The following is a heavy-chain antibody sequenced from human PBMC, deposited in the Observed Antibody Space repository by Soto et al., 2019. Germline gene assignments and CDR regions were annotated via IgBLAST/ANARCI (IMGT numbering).Heavy chain of an antibody. D-gene: IGHD1-26*01. CDR1: GYTFTSYD. CDR3: ARGERWAWFDP. CDR2: MNPNSGNT. J-gene: IGHJ5*02. V-gene: IGHV1-8*01. Sequence: GPVKVSFKASGYTFTSYDINWVRQATGQGLEWMGWMNPNSGNTGYAQKFQGRVTMTRNTSISTAYMELSSLRSEDTAVYYCARGERWAWFDPWGQGTLVTVSS.